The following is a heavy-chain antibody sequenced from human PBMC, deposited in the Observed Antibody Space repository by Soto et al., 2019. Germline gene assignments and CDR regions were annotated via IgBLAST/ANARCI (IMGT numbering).Heavy chain of an antibody. Sequence: SETLSLTCTVSGASMDSYHWSWIRQPAGKGLEWIGHIHSSGSTNYNPSLKSRVTMSVDTSKNQFSLRLMSLTAADTAVYYCARDQGVAAAGITWFDPWGQGSLVTVSS. J-gene: IGHJ5*02. V-gene: IGHV4-4*07. CDR1: GASMDSYH. D-gene: IGHD6-13*01. CDR3: ARDQGVAAAGITWFDP. CDR2: IHSSGST.